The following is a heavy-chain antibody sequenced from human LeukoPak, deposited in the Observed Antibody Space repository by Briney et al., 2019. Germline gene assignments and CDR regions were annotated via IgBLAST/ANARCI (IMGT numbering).Heavy chain of an antibody. CDR1: GDAINSGDYY. J-gene: IGHJ4*02. V-gene: IGHV4-38-2*02. CDR3: ARGSYGRRLDY. Sequence: SETLSLTCTVSGDAINSGDYYWGWIRQPPGKGLEWIGNIYRSGSTYYNPSLKSRVSISVDTSKNQFSLKLNSVTAADTAVYYCARGSYGRRLDYWGQGTLVTVSS. CDR2: IYRSGST. D-gene: IGHD1-26*01.